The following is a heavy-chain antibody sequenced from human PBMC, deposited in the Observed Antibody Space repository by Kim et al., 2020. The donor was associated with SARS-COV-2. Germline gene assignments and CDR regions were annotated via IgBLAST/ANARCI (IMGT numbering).Heavy chain of an antibody. CDR1: VGSFSGYY. Sequence: SETLSLSCAVYVGSFSGYYWTWIRQPPGKGLEWIGEINHRGTTNYNPSLKSRVTISVDTSKNQFSLKLSSVTAADTAVYYCARAPFGSSWFSNWYDPWGQGTLVTVSS. CDR3: ARAPFGSSWFSNWYDP. CDR2: INHRGTT. J-gene: IGHJ5*02. V-gene: IGHV4-34*01. D-gene: IGHD6-13*01.